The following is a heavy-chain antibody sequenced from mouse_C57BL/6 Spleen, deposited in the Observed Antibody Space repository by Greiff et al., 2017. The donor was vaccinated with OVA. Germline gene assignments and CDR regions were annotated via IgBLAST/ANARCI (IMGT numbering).Heavy chain of an antibody. CDR3: ARETYYYGSSDY. D-gene: IGHD1-1*01. Sequence: EVKVVESGGGLVKPGGSLKLSCAASGFTFSDYGMHWVRQAPEKGLEWVAYISSGSSTIYYADTVKGRFTISRDKAKNTLFLQMTSLRSEDTAMYYCARETYYYGSSDYWGQGTTLTVSS. CDR1: GFTFSDYG. CDR2: ISSGSSTI. J-gene: IGHJ2*01. V-gene: IGHV5-17*01.